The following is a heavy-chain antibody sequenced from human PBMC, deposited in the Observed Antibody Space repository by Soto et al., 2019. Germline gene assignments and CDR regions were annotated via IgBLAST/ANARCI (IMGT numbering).Heavy chain of an antibody. D-gene: IGHD2-2*01. J-gene: IGHJ6*03. Sequence: EVQLVESGGGLVKPGGSLRLSCAASGFTFSNAWMSWVRQAPGKGLEWVGRIKSKTDGGTTDYAAPVKGRFTISRDDSKNKLDLQMNSLKTEDTAVYYCTTLGSCSSTSCYPNYYYYYYMHVWGKGTTVTVSS. V-gene: IGHV3-15*01. CDR3: TTLGSCSSTSCYPNYYYYYYMHV. CDR1: GFTFSNAW. CDR2: IKSKTDGGTT.